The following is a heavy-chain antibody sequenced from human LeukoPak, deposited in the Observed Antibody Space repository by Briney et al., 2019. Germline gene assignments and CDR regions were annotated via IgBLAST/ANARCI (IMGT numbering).Heavy chain of an antibody. CDR3: ARTYDFWSGYHHNYFDY. V-gene: IGHV4-4*07. CDR1: GGSISSYY. J-gene: IGHJ4*02. CDR2: IYTSGST. Sequence: NPSETLSLTCTVSGGSISSYYWSWIRQPAGKGLEWIGRIYTSGSTNYNPSLKSRVTMSVDTSKNQFSLKLSSVTAADTAVYYCARTYDFWSGYHHNYFDYWGQGTLVTVSS. D-gene: IGHD3-3*01.